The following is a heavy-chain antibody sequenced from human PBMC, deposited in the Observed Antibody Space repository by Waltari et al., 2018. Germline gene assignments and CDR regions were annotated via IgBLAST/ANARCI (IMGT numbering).Heavy chain of an antibody. CDR1: GFHFSRLW. D-gene: IGHD3-10*01. CDR3: ARELDRTGSWFDP. V-gene: IGHV3-7*01. J-gene: IGHJ5*02. Sequence: EVQLVESGGGLVQPGGSLRRSCAASGFHFSRLWMSWVRQAPGKGLEWVANIKQDGSEKYYVDSVKGRFTISRDNAKNSLYLQMNSLRAEDTAVYYCARELDRTGSWFDPWGQGTLVTVSS. CDR2: IKQDGSEK.